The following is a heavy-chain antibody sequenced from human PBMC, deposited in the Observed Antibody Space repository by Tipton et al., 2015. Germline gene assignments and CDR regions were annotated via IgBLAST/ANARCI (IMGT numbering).Heavy chain of an antibody. V-gene: IGHV4-31*03. CDR3: ARVKYILTDYYITYYFDY. CDR1: GDSLSSYY. D-gene: IGHD3-9*01. Sequence: TLSLTCTVSGDSLSSYYWSWIRQHPGKGLECIGYIYYSGSTFYNPSLKSRVIISVDTSENQFSLNLSSVTAADTAVYYCARVKYILTDYYITYYFDYWGQGTQVTVSS. CDR2: IYYSGST. J-gene: IGHJ4*02.